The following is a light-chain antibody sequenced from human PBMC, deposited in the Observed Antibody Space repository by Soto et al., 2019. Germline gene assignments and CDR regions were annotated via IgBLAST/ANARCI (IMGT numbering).Light chain of an antibody. J-gene: IGKJ1*01. CDR2: KAS. CDR1: PSISSW. V-gene: IGKV1-5*03. CDR3: QQYNTSS. Sequence: DIQMTQSPSTLSASVGDRVTLTCRASPSISSWLAWYQQKPGKAPKLLISKASSLESGVPSRYSGSGSGTEFTLTISSLQPDDFATYYCQQYNTSSFGQGTKVEIK.